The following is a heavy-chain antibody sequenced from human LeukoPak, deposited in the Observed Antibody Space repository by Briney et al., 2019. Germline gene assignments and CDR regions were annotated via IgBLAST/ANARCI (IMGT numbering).Heavy chain of an antibody. D-gene: IGHD6-6*01. Sequence: SETQSLTCSVSGGSIAVNHYYWGWIRQPPGKGLEWIGSGLYTGNTYSSPSLRSRVTISVDTSKNEFSLKMNSVTAADTAAYYCAREHRSSKYFDSWGQGALMIVSS. CDR3: AREHRSSKYFDS. J-gene: IGHJ4*02. V-gene: IGHV4-39*02. CDR2: GLYTGNT. CDR1: GGSIAVNHYY.